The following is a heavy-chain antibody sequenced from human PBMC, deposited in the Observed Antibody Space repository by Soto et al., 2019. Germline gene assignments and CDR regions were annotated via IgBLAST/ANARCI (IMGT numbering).Heavy chain of an antibody. Sequence: EVQLVESGGGLVQSGGSLRLSCAASGFTFSNDWMHWVRQAPGKGLVWVSRVSFDEITTNYADSVKGRFTVSRDNAKNTLFLQMNSLRVEYTAVYYCARGRRGAYYFDYCCQGTLVTVSS. D-gene: IGHD1-26*01. CDR1: GFTFSNDW. CDR2: VSFDEITT. J-gene: IGHJ4*02. CDR3: ARGRRGAYYFDY. V-gene: IGHV3-74*01.